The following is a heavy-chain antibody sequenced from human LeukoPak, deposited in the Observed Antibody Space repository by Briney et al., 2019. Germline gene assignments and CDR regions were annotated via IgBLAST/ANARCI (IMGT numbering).Heavy chain of an antibody. V-gene: IGHV1-2*02. CDR1: GYTFSIYS. J-gene: IGHJ6*02. CDR3: ARDKQGMDV. Sequence: ASVKVSCKASGYTFSIYSIAWVRQAPGQGLEWMGWINPNRGGTNYAQKFQGRVTMTRDTSISTAYMELSRLRSDDTAVYYCARDKQGMDVWGQGTTVTVSS. D-gene: IGHD6-13*01. CDR2: INPNRGGT.